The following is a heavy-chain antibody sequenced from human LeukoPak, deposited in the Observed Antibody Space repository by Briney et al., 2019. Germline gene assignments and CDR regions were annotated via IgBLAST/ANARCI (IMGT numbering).Heavy chain of an antibody. V-gene: IGHV3-48*03. CDR3: ARRADYYYMDV. Sequence: QPGGSLRLSCAASGFTFSSYELNWVRQAPGKGLEWVSYISDTGSTIYYADSVEGRFTISRDNAKNSLYLQMNSLRAEDTAVYYCARRADYYYMDVWGKGATVTVSS. CDR1: GFTFSSYE. CDR2: ISDTGSTI. D-gene: IGHD6-19*01. J-gene: IGHJ6*03.